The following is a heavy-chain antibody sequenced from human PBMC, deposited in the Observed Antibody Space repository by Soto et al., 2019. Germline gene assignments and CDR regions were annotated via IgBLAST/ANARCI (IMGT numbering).Heavy chain of an antibody. Sequence: QTLSLTCAITGDSVSSNSSGWGCVRQSPSRGLEWLGRTYYRSKWYYEYAVSVRGRITINPDTSKNQYSLQLNSVTPEDTAVYFCARGEQYSGRIFDYWGQGTLVTVSS. CDR1: GDSVSSNSSG. CDR3: ARGEQYSGRIFDY. J-gene: IGHJ4*01. D-gene: IGHD1-26*01. V-gene: IGHV6-1*01. CDR2: TYYRSKWYY.